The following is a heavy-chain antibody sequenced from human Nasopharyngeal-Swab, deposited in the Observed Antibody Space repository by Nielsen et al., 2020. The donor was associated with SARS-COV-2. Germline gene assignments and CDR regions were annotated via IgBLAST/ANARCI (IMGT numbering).Heavy chain of an antibody. V-gene: IGHV4-39*07. D-gene: IGHD3/OR15-3a*01. Sequence: GSLRLSCTVSGGPISSRSSYWGWIRQPPGKGLEWIGEINHGGSTNYNPSLKSRVTISVDTSKNQFSLKVSSVTAADTAVYYCARDNRASARTGYYPYYYYYYGMDVWGQGTTVTVSS. CDR1: GGPISSRSSY. CDR2: INHGGST. CDR3: ARDNRASARTGYYPYYYYYYGMDV. J-gene: IGHJ6*02.